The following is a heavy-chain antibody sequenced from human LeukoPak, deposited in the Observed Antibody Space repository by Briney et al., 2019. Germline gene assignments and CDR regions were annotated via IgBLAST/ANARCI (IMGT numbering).Heavy chain of an antibody. V-gene: IGHV3-69-1*02. Sequence: GGSLRLSCAASGFIVSNNYMSWVRQAPGKGLEWVSYITSGSTMYYADSVKGRFTISRDNAKNSLYLQMNSLGAEDTAVYYCARDYGSGWHYFDYWGQGTLVTVSS. CDR2: ITSGSTM. D-gene: IGHD6-19*01. CDR3: ARDYGSGWHYFDY. CDR1: GFIVSNNY. J-gene: IGHJ4*02.